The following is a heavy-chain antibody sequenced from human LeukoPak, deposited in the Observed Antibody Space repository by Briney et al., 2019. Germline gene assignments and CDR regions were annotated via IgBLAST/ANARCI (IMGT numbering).Heavy chain of an antibody. D-gene: IGHD2-2*01. Sequence: GGSLRLSCAASGFTFDDYGMSWVRHAPGKGLEWVSGINWNGGSTVYADSVKGRFTISRDNAKNSLYLQMNSLRAEDTALYYCARERREPAASSRRYYYYYMDVWGKGTTVTVSS. CDR3: ARERREPAASSRRYYYYYMDV. V-gene: IGHV3-20*04. CDR1: GFTFDDYG. CDR2: INWNGGST. J-gene: IGHJ6*03.